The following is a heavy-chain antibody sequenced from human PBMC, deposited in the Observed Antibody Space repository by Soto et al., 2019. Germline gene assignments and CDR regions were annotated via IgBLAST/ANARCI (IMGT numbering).Heavy chain of an antibody. CDR1: GGTFSSYA. V-gene: IGHV1-69*01. Sequence: QVQLVQSGAEVKKPGSSVKVSCKASGGTFSSYAISWVRQAPGQGLEWMGGIIPIFGTANYAQKFQGRVTITADESTSTAYMELSSLRSEDTAVYYCATPGTMVSWGKGYFDYWGQGTLVTVSS. CDR3: ATPGTMVSWGKGYFDY. J-gene: IGHJ4*02. D-gene: IGHD1-7*01. CDR2: IIPIFGTA.